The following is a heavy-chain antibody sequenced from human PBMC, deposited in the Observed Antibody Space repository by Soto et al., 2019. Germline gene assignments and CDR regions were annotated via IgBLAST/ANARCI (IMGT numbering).Heavy chain of an antibody. J-gene: IGHJ3*02. CDR1: GYSFTSYW. D-gene: IGHD3-22*01. CDR2: IYPGDSDT. CDR3: ARPGDYYDSSGYVVDAFDI. V-gene: IGHV5-51*01. Sequence: GESLKISCKGSGYSFTSYWIGWVRQMPGKGLEWMGIIYPGDSDTRYSPSFQSQVTISADKSISTAYLQWSSLKASDTAMYYCARPGDYYDSSGYVVDAFDIWGQGTMVTVSS.